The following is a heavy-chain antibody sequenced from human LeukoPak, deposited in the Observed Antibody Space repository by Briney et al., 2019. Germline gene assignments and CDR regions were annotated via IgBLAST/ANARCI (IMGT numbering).Heavy chain of an antibody. CDR2: ISTSGRAT. D-gene: IGHD5/OR15-5a*01. V-gene: IGHV3-23*01. Sequence: GGSLRLSCAASGFAFSTYAMTWVRQAPEKGLQWVSTISTSGRATYYADSVEGRFTISRDNSKDTLYLQMNSLRADDTAVYYCAKARGSSVYEQFDYWGQGTQVTVSP. J-gene: IGHJ4*02. CDR1: GFAFSTYA. CDR3: AKARGSSVYEQFDY.